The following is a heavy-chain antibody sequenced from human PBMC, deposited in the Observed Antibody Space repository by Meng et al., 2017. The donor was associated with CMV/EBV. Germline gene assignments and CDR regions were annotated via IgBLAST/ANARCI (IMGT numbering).Heavy chain of an antibody. CDR3: ARDHITIFGVVIIHTWDY. D-gene: IGHD3-3*01. V-gene: IGHV1-18*01. CDR1: GYTFTSYG. Sequence: ASVKVSCKASGYTFTSYGISWLRQAPAQGLEWMGWISAYNGNTNYAQKLQGRVTMATGTSTSTAYMELMSLRSDDTAVYYCARDHITIFGVVIIHTWDYWGQGTLVTVSS. CDR2: ISAYNGNT. J-gene: IGHJ4*02.